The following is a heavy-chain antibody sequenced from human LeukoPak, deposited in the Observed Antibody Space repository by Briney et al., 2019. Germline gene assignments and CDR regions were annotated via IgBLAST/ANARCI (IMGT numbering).Heavy chain of an antibody. CDR3: AKGGDYGDPTGHDAFDI. D-gene: IGHD4-17*01. Sequence: SLRLSCAASGFTFDDYAMHRVRQAPGKGLEWVPGISWNSGSIGYADSVKGRFTISRDNAKNSLYLQMNSLRAEDTALYYCAKGGDYGDPTGHDAFDIWGQGTMVTVSS. J-gene: IGHJ3*02. CDR1: GFTFDDYA. CDR2: ISWNSGSI. V-gene: IGHV3-9*01.